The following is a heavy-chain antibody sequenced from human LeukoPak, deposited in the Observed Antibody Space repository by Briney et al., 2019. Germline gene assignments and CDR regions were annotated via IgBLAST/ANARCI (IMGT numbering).Heavy chain of an antibody. Sequence: ASVKVSCKASGYTFTGYYMHWVRQAPGQGLEWMGWINPNSGGTNYAQKFQGRVTMTRDTSISTAYMELSRLRSDDTAVYYCARARPRIAAAGTGVQADWFDPWGQGTLVTVSS. V-gene: IGHV1-2*02. J-gene: IGHJ5*02. CDR3: ARARPRIAAAGTGVQADWFDP. CDR2: INPNSGGT. D-gene: IGHD6-13*01. CDR1: GYTFTGYY.